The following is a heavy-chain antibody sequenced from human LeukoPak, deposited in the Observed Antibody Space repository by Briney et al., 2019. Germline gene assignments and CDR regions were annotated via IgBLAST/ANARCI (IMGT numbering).Heavy chain of an antibody. V-gene: IGHV4-34*01. CDR2: INHSGST. D-gene: IGHD2-2*01. Sequence: SETLSLTCAVYGGSFSGYYWSWIRQPPGKGLEWIGEINHSGSTNYNPSLKSRVTISVDTSKNQLSLKLSSVTAADTAVYYCARAYRVVPAAMDTFDYWGQGTLVTVSS. CDR3: ARAYRVVPAAMDTFDY. J-gene: IGHJ4*02. CDR1: GGSFSGYY.